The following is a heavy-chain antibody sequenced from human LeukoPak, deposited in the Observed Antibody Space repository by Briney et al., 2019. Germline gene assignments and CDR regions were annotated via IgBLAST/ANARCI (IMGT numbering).Heavy chain of an antibody. D-gene: IGHD3-10*01. CDR2: ISGSGGST. J-gene: IGHJ4*02. V-gene: IGHV3-23*01. CDR3: AKGSGWFGEYSGDY. CDR1: GFTFSSYA. Sequence: PGGSLRLSCAASGFTFSSYAMSWVRQAPGKGLEWVSAISGSGGSTYYADSVKGRFTISRDNSKNTLYLQMNSLRAEDTAVYYCAKGSGWFGEYSGDYWGQGTLVTVSS.